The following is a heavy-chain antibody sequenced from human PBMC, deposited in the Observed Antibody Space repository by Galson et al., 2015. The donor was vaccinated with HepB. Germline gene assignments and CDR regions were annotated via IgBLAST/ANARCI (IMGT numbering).Heavy chain of an antibody. V-gene: IGHV4-31*03. CDR3: ARGIDTFDP. CDR1: GGSISSGGYY. CDR2: IYYSWST. Sequence: TLSLTCTVSGGSISSGGYYWSWIRQHPGKGLEWIGYIYYSWSTYYNPSLKGRVTMFLDTSKNQFSLKLSSVTAADTAVYYCARGIDTFDPWGQGTLVTVSS. J-gene: IGHJ5*02.